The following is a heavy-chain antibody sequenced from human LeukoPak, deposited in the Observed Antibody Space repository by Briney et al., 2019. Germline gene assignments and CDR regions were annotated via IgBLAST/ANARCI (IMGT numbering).Heavy chain of an antibody. V-gene: IGHV3-30*02. J-gene: IGHJ4*02. CDR2: IRYDGTEE. D-gene: IGHD6-19*01. Sequence: PGGSLRLSCAASGFTFSTYGMHWVRQAPGKGLDWVAFIRYDGTEEYYADSVKDRFIVSRDNSKNTVYLQMNSLRVEDTAIYYCAKVGYGWYEVDYWGQGTLVTVSS. CDR1: GFTFSTYG. CDR3: AKVGYGWYEVDY.